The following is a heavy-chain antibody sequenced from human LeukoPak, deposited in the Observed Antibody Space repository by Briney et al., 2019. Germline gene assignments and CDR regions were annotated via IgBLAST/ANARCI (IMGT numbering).Heavy chain of an antibody. CDR3: ARERRDVYNYWAY. CDR2: IIPIFGTA. CDR1: GGTFSSYA. J-gene: IGHJ4*02. V-gene: IGHV1-69*01. Sequence: SVKVSCNASGGTFSSYAISWVRQAPGQGLEWRGGIIPIFGTANYAQKFQGRVTITADESTSTAYMELRSLRSEDTAVYSCARERRDVYNYWAYWGQGTLVTVSS. D-gene: IGHD5-24*01.